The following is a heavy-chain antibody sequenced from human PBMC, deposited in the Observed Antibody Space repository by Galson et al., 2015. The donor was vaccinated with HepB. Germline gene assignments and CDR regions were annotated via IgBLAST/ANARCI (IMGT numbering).Heavy chain of an antibody. Sequence: SLRLSCAASGFTFSRDAMSWVRQAPGKGLDWVSTISHSGDNTFYIDAVKGRFTISRDNSKNTLFLQMDSLRAEDTAVYFCAKEYYQQIFHYWGQGALVTVSS. CDR3: AKEYYQQIFHY. CDR1: GFTFSRDA. CDR2: ISHSGDNT. V-gene: IGHV3-23*01. D-gene: IGHD2-2*01. J-gene: IGHJ4*02.